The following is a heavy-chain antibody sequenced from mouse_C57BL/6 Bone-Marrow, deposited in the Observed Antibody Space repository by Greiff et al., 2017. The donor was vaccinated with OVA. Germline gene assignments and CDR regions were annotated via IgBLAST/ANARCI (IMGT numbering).Heavy chain of an antibody. V-gene: IGHV1-82*01. CDR1: GSAFSSSW. Sequence: QVQLQQSGPELVKPGASVKISCKASGSAFSSSWLNWVKQRPGKGLEWIGRIYPGDGDTNYNGKFKGKATLTADKSSSTAYMQLSSLTSEDSAVYFCAGLLHDYAMDYWGQGTSVTVSS. D-gene: IGHD2-3*01. CDR2: IYPGDGDT. CDR3: AGLLHDYAMDY. J-gene: IGHJ4*01.